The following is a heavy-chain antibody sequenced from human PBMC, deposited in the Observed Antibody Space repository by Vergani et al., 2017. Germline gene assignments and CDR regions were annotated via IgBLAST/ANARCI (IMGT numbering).Heavy chain of an antibody. Sequence: QVQLVESGGGVVQPGRSLRLSCAASGFTFSSYAMHWVRQAPGKGLEWVAVISYDGSNKYYADSVKGRFTISRDNSKNTLYLQMNSLRAEDTAVYYCAKGQPDGVDAFDIWGQGTMVTVSS. CDR3: AKGQPDGVDAFDI. CDR2: ISYDGSNK. V-gene: IGHV3-30*04. CDR1: GFTFSSYA. D-gene: IGHD1-14*01. J-gene: IGHJ3*02.